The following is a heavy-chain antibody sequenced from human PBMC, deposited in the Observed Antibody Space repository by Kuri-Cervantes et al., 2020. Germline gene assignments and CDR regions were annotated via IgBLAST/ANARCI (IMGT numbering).Heavy chain of an antibody. V-gene: IGHV1-2*02. CDR2: INIDSGGI. CDR3: ARDPSSGYYL. Sequence: ASVKVSCKASGYTFTGYYIQWVRQAPGQGLQWMGWINIDSGGINSAQKFQGRVTMTRNTSISTAYMELSSLRSEDTAVYYCARDPSSGYYLWGQGTLVTVSS. D-gene: IGHD3-22*01. J-gene: IGHJ5*02. CDR1: GYTFTGYY.